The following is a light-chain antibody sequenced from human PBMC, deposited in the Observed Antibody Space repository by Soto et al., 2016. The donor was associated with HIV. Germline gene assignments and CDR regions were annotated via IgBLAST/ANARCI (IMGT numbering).Light chain of an antibody. CDR3: QVWDSRADNL. Sequence: SYELTQPPSVSVAPGKTARINCGGNNIGSKSVQWYQQKPGQAPVVVVYDDSDRPSGIPERFSGSNSGNTATLTISRVEAGDEADYFCQVWDSRADNLFGGGTKLTVL. J-gene: IGLJ2*01. CDR2: DDS. CDR1: NIGSKS. V-gene: IGLV3-21*03.